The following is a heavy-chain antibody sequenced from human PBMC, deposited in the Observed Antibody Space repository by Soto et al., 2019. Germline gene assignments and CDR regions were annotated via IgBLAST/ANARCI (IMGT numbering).Heavy chain of an antibody. V-gene: IGHV4-31*03. Sequence: QVQLQESGPGLVKPSQTLSLSCSVSGDSISRIDYYWTWIRQHPEKGLEWIGNIYFRGNTYYSPSIDSRLAISVDTSKNQFSLKLTSVTAADPAVYYCAREGGSYDSGGYLIRGAFDIWGQGTVVTVSS. CDR1: GDSISRIDYY. J-gene: IGHJ3*02. CDR2: IYFRGNT. CDR3: AREGGSYDSGGYLIRGAFDI. D-gene: IGHD3-22*01.